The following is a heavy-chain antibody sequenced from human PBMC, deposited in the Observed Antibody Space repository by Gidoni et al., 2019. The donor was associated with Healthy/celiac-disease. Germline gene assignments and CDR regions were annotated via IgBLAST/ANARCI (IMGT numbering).Heavy chain of an antibody. V-gene: IGHV1-18*01. D-gene: IGHD3-10*01. CDR1: GYTFTSYG. CDR2: ISAYNGNP. Sequence: QVQLVQSGAEVKKPGASVKVSCKDSGYTFTSYGISWVRQAPGQGLEWMGWISAYNGNPTSAQKLPGRFTMTPVTSTSTAYMELRSLRSDDTAVYYCARDRLLWFGELRGWFDPWGQGTLVTVSS. J-gene: IGHJ5*02. CDR3: ARDRLLWFGELRGWFDP.